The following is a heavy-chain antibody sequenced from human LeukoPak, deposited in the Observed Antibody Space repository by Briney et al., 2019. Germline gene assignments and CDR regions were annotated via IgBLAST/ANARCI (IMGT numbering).Heavy chain of an antibody. Sequence: GGSLRLSCAASGFTFSSYSMNWVRQAPGKGLEWVSSISSSSSYIYYADSVKGRFTISRDNAKNSLYLQMNSLRAEDTAVYFCAKDSDYSSSWYSPIDTFDIWGQGTMVTVSS. CDR1: GFTFSSYS. D-gene: IGHD6-13*01. CDR3: AKDSDYSSSWYSPIDTFDI. CDR2: ISSSSSYI. V-gene: IGHV3-21*04. J-gene: IGHJ3*02.